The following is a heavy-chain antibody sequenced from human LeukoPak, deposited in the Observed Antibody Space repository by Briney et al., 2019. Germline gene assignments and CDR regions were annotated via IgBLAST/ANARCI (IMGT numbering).Heavy chain of an antibody. CDR3: ARTWLRYFDWLSPAL. V-gene: IGHV3-9*01. CDR1: GFTFDDYA. Sequence: PGGSLRLSCAASGFTFDDYAMHWVRQAAGKGLEWVSGISWNSGSIGYADSVKGRFTISRDNAKNSLYLQMNSLRAEDTAVYYCARTWLRYFDWLSPALWGQGTLVTVSS. D-gene: IGHD3-9*01. J-gene: IGHJ4*02. CDR2: ISWNSGSI.